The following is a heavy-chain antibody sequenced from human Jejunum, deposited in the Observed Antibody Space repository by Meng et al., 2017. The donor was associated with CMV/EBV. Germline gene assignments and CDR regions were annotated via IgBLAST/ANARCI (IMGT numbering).Heavy chain of an antibody. V-gene: IGHV1-18*01. CDR2: ISAYNGDT. Sequence: AQLVQSGGGVKKPGASVKVSCKASGYTFTNYGITWVRQAPGQGLEWMGWISAYNGDTNYAQTLQGRVTMTTDTSTSTAYMELRSLRPDDTAVYYCARVEVGITSGDYWGQGTLVTVSS. CDR3: ARVEVGITSGDY. J-gene: IGHJ4*02. D-gene: IGHD1-26*01. CDR1: GYTFTNYG.